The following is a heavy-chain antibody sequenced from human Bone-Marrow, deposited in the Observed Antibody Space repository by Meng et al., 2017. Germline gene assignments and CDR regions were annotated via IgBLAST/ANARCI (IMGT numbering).Heavy chain of an antibody. V-gene: IGHV3-7*01. Sequence: SCKASGGTLSSYTISWVRQAPGKGLEWVANIKQDGSEKYYVDSVKGRFTISRDNAKNSLYLQMNSLRAEDTAVYYCARGSAGYYYYYYYYGMDVWGQGTTVTVSS. D-gene: IGHD3-9*01. CDR3: ARGSAGYYYYYYYYGMDV. J-gene: IGHJ6*02. CDR1: GGTLSSYT. CDR2: IKQDGSEK.